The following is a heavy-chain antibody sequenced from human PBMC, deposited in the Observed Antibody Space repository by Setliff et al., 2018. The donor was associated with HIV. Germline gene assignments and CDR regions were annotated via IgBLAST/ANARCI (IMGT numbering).Heavy chain of an antibody. CDR3: VRDTPGSDNAFDI. Sequence: GGSLRLSCAASGFAFSYNTMHWVRQAPGKGLEYVSGITGNGGSIFYADAVRGRFTISRDNSGDMLFLQMASLRPEDMAVYYCVRDTPGSDNAFDIWGQGTMVTV. J-gene: IGHJ3*02. CDR2: ITGNGGSI. V-gene: IGHV3-64*02. CDR1: GFAFSYNT. D-gene: IGHD2-21*01.